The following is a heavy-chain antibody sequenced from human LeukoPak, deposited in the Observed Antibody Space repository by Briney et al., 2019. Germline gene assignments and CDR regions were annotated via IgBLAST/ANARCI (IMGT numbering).Heavy chain of an antibody. D-gene: IGHD6-13*01. CDR1: GYTFTGYY. J-gene: IGHJ4*02. CDR3: ARDRGIAAAGDY. Sequence: ASVTVSCKASGYTFTGYYMHWVRQAPGQGIEWMGWINPNSGGTNYAQKFQGRVTITRDTSISTAYMELSRLRSDDTAVYYCARDRGIAAAGDYWGQGTLVTVSS. V-gene: IGHV1-2*02. CDR2: INPNSGGT.